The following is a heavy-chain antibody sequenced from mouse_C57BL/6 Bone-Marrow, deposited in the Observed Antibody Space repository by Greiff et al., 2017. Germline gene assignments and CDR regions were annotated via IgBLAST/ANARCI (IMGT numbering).Heavy chain of an antibody. CDR2: INPSNGGT. J-gene: IGHJ4*01. CDR3: ARSVFPPDYAMDY. V-gene: IGHV1-53*01. D-gene: IGHD6-2*01. Sequence: QVQLQQPGTELVKPGASVKLSCKASGYTFTSYWLHWVKQRPGQGLEWIGNINPSNGGTNYNEKFKSKATLTVDKSSSTAYMQLSSLPSEDSAVXYCARSVFPPDYAMDYGGQGNSVTVSA. CDR1: GYTFTSYW.